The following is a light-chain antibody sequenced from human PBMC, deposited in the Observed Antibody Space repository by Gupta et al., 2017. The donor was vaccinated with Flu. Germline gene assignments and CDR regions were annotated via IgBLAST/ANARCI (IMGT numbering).Light chain of an antibody. CDR2: KAS. J-gene: IGKJ1*01. CDR3: RHSKRWPRT. Sequence: DAVMTQSPLSLPVTLGQPASISCRSSESLVYSDGDSYVSWFHQRPGQSPRRLIYKASNRDSGVPDRISGSGSGTDFTLTISRLEAEDVGVYYCRHSKRWPRTFGQGTKVEI. V-gene: IGKV2-30*01. CDR1: ESLVYSDGDSY.